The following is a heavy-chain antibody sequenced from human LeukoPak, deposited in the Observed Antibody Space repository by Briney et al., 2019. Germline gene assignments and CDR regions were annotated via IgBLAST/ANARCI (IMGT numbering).Heavy chain of an antibody. CDR3: ATDLHCGGDCYSAY. D-gene: IGHD2-21*02. V-gene: IGHV1-3*01. CDR1: GYTFTNHA. CDR2: INAGNGDT. Sequence: GASVKVSCKASGYTFTNHAMQWVRQAPGQRLEWMGWINAGNGDTKFSQKFQDRVALTRDTSANTAYMELSSLRSEDTAVYYCATDLHCGGDCYSAYWGQGTLVTVSS. J-gene: IGHJ4*02.